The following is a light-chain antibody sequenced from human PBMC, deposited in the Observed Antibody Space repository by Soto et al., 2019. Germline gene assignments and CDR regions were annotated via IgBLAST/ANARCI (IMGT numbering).Light chain of an antibody. CDR3: QQYGSSPWT. CDR1: QSVSTY. Sequence: PGERATLSCRASQSVSTYLAWYQQTPGRPPRLLIYDASKRAPGIPARFSGSGSGTDFTLTVNRLEPEDFAMYFCQQYGSSPWTFGQGTKVDI. V-gene: IGKV3-20*01. CDR2: DAS. J-gene: IGKJ1*01.